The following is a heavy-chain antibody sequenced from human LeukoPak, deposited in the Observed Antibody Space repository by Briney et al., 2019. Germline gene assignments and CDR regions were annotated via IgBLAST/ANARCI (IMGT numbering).Heavy chain of an antibody. Sequence: GGSLRLSCAASGFTFSSYGMHWVRQAPGKGLEWVAFIRYDGSNKYYADSVKGRFTISRDTPKNTLYLQMNSLRAEDTAVYYCAKTRSRNMITFGGVENWFDPWGQGTLVTVSS. CDR2: IRYDGSNK. D-gene: IGHD3-16*01. CDR3: AKTRSRNMITFGGVENWFDP. V-gene: IGHV3-30*02. CDR1: GFTFSSYG. J-gene: IGHJ5*02.